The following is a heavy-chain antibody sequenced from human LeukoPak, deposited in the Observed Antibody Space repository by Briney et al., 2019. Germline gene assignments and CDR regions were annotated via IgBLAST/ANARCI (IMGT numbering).Heavy chain of an antibody. Sequence: SETLSLTCTVSGYSISSGYYWGWIRQPPGKGLEWIGSFYHSGTTYYNPSLRSRVTISVDTSKNQFSLKLSPVTAGDTAVYYCARVILRGRFDPWGQGTLVTVSS. V-gene: IGHV4-38-2*02. CDR3: ARVILRGRFDP. J-gene: IGHJ5*02. CDR2: FYHSGTT. D-gene: IGHD2-21*01. CDR1: GYSISSGYY.